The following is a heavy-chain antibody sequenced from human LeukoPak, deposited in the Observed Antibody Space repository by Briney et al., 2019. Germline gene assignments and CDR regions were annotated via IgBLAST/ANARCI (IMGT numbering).Heavy chain of an antibody. Sequence: PSETPSLTCTVSGGSISIYYWSWIRQPAGKGLEWIGRIYTSGSTNYNPSLKSRVTMSVDTSKNQFSLKLSSVTAADTAVYYCARDYYDSSGYYFFDYWGQGTLVTVSS. CDR3: ARDYYDSSGYYFFDY. J-gene: IGHJ4*02. D-gene: IGHD3-22*01. CDR1: GGSISIYY. V-gene: IGHV4-4*07. CDR2: IYTSGST.